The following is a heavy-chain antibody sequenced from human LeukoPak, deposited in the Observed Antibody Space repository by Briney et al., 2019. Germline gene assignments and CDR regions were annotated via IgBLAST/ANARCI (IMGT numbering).Heavy chain of an antibody. CDR2: IDWVDDK. CDR3: ARELYGSGSYYFDY. D-gene: IGHD3-10*01. Sequence: SGPTLVNPTETLTLTCTFSGFSLSTSGMCVSWIRQPPGKALEWLARIDWVDDKYYSTSLKTRLTISKDTSKNQVVLTMTNMDPVDTATYYCARELYGSGSYYFDYWGQGTLVTVSS. J-gene: IGHJ4*02. CDR1: GFSLSTSGMC. V-gene: IGHV2-70*11.